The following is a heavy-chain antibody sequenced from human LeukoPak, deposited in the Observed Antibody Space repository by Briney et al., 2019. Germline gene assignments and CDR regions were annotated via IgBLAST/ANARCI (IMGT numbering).Heavy chain of an antibody. Sequence: GRSLRLSCAASGYTFSSYGMHRVRQAPGKGLEWVAVIWYDGSNKYYADSVKGRFTISRDNSKNTLYLQMNSLRAEDTAVYYCARDAVAFDIWGQGTMVTVSS. V-gene: IGHV3-33*01. CDR2: IWYDGSNK. J-gene: IGHJ3*02. CDR3: ARDAVAFDI. CDR1: GYTFSSYG.